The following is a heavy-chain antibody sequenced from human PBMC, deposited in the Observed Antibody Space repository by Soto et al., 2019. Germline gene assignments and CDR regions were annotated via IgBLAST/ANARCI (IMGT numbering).Heavy chain of an antibody. Sequence: GGSLRLSCAASGFTFGDYWMHWVRQVPGKELVWISRTNTDQSTRKYADSVKGRFTISRDNARNTLYLQMNSLRGDDTAIYYCARGLKPDIWFGTVKNRNYFDLWGQGALVTVSS. J-gene: IGHJ5*02. V-gene: IGHV3-74*01. D-gene: IGHD3-10*01. CDR2: TNTDQSTR. CDR3: ARGLKPDIWFGTVKNRNYFDL. CDR1: GFTFGDYW.